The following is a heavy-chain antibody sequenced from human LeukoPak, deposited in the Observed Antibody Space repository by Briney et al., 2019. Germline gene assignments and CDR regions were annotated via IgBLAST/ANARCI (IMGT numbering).Heavy chain of an antibody. D-gene: IGHD4-11*01. CDR3: ARGSEISNYRWFDS. CDR1: GFTFSSYS. CDR2: INTDGSST. Sequence: QPGGSLRLSCAASGFTFSSYSMNWVRQAPGKGLVWVSRINTDGSSTSYADSVKGRFTISRDNAKNSLYLQMSSLRVEDTAVYYCARGSEISNYRWFDSWGQGTLVTVSS. V-gene: IGHV3-74*01. J-gene: IGHJ5*01.